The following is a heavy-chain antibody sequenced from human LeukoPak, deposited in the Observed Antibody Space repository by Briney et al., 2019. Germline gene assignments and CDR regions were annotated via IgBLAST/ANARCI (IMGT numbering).Heavy chain of an antibody. V-gene: IGHV3-30-3*01. D-gene: IGHD6-19*01. CDR3: AKGVRRGIAVAGNLGYFDY. CDR1: GFTFSSYD. J-gene: IGHJ4*02. CDR2: ISYDGSNK. Sequence: GGSLRLSCATSGFTFSSYDIHWVRQAPGKGLEWVAIISYDGSNKYYADSVKGRFTISRDNSKNTLYLQMNSLRAEDTAVYYCAKGVRRGIAVAGNLGYFDYWGQGTLVTVSS.